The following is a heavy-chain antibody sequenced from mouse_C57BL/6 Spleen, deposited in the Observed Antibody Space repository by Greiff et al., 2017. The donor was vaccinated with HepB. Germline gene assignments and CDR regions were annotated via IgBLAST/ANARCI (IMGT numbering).Heavy chain of an antibody. CDR2: IDPENGDT. CDR3: TIWTTVVATKGFV. Sequence: EVKLVESGAELVRPGASVKLSCTASGFNITDYYMHWVKQRPEQGLEWIGVIDPENGDTEYASKFQGKATITADTSSNTAYLQLSSLTSEDPAVYYCTIWTTVVATKGFVWGTGTTVTVSS. J-gene: IGHJ1*03. CDR1: GFNITDYY. D-gene: IGHD1-1*01. V-gene: IGHV14-4*01.